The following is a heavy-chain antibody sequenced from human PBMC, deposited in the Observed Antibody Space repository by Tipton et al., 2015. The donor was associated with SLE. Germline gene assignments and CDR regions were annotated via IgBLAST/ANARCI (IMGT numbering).Heavy chain of an antibody. D-gene: IGHD2-15*01. CDR2: IFHSGST. J-gene: IGHJ6*03. V-gene: IGHV4-4*02. Sequence: TLSLTCTVSGGSISSSIWWTWVRQPPGKGLEWIGEIFHSGSTNYNPSLRGRVTMSLDKSKNQFSLKLSSVTAADTAVYYCVKSVVVVSPRDYYYYMDVWGNGTTVTVSS. CDR1: GGSISSSIW. CDR3: VKSVVVVSPRDYYYYMDV.